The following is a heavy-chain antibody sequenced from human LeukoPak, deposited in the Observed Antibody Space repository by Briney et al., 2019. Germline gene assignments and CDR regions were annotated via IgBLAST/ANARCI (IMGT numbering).Heavy chain of an antibody. CDR2: IYHSGST. V-gene: IGHV4-38-2*02. D-gene: IGHD5-18*01. CDR1: GYSISSGYY. J-gene: IGHJ4*02. Sequence: PSETLSLTCTVSGYSISSGYYWGWIRQPPGKGLEWIGSIYHSGSTYYNPSLKSRVTISVDTSKNQISLKLSSVTAADTAVYYCARGKKLGVYSYGLSYFDYWGQGTLVTVSS. CDR3: ARGKKLGVYSYGLSYFDY.